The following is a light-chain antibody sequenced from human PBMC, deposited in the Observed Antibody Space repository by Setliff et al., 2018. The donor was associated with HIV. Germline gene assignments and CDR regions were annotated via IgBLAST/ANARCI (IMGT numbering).Light chain of an antibody. CDR2: EVN. CDR1: STDVGNYNL. CDR3: CSYAGSTTFLFV. J-gene: IGLJ1*01. Sequence: QSVLAQPASVSGSPGQSITISCTGTSTDVGNYNLVSWYQQHPGNAPKVIIYEVNKRPSGVSDRFTGSKSGNTASLTISGLQAEDEADYFCCSYAGSTTFLFVFGPGTKVTVL. V-gene: IGLV2-23*02.